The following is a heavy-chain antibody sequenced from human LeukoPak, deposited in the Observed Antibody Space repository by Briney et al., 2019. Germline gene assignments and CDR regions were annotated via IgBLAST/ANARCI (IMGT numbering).Heavy chain of an antibody. Sequence: ASVKVSCKASGYTFTSYYMHWVRQAPGQGLEWMGMINPSGGSTSYAQKFQGRVTMTRDTSTSTVYMELSSLRSEDTAVYYCARDTSRVVVAATGLDYWGQGTLVTVSS. CDR3: ARDTSRVVVAATGLDY. CDR1: GYTFTSYY. D-gene: IGHD2-15*01. J-gene: IGHJ4*02. CDR2: INPSGGST. V-gene: IGHV1-46*01.